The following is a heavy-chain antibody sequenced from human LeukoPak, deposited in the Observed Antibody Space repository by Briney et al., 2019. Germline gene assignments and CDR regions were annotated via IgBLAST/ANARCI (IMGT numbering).Heavy chain of an antibody. CDR2: IIPIFGTA. V-gene: IGHV1-69*01. CDR1: GGTFSSYA. J-gene: IGHJ4*02. D-gene: IGHD5-24*01. CDR3: ARDLGEQRNGYNYEAFDY. Sequence: GASAKVSCKASGGTFSSYAISWVRQAPGQGLEWMGGIIPIFGTANYAQKFQGRVTNTADESTSTAYMELSSLRSEDTAVYYCARDLGEQRNGYNYEAFDYWGQGTLVTVSS.